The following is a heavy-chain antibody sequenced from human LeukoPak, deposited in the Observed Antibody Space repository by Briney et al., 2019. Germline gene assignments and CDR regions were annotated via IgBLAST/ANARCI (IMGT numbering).Heavy chain of an antibody. CDR1: DYTFTSYG. CDR3: ARDPGAAAARHFDY. J-gene: IGHJ4*02. V-gene: IGHV1-18*04. Sequence: GASVKVSCKASDYTFTSYGISWVRQAPGQGLEWMGWISAYNGNTNYAQKLQGRVTMTTDTSTSTAYMELRSLRSDDTAVYYCARDPGAAAARHFDYWGQGTLVTVSS. D-gene: IGHD6-13*01. CDR2: ISAYNGNT.